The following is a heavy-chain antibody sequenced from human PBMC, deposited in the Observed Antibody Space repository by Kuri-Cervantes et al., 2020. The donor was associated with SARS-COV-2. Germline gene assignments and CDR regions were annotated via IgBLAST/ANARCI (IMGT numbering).Heavy chain of an antibody. Sequence: ESLKISCAVYGGSFSAYYRSWIRQPPGKGLEWIGEINHIGSTNYNPSLKSRVTISVDTSKHQLSLKLSAVTAAETAVYYCAGSPGGVFDCWGQGTLVTVSS. J-gene: IGHJ4*02. CDR2: INHIGST. D-gene: IGHD3-16*01. CDR3: AGSPGGVFDC. CDR1: GGSFSAYY. V-gene: IGHV4-34*01.